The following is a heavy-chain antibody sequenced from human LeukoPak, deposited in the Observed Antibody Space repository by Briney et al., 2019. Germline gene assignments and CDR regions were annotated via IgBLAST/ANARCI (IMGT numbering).Heavy chain of an antibody. D-gene: IGHD1-7*01. CDR1: GFTFSSYS. CDR3: ATGNYNRPFDY. Sequence: GGSLRLSCAASGFTFSSYSMNWVRQAPGKGLEWVSSISSSSSYIYYADSMKGRFTISRDNAKNSLYLQMNSLRAEDTAVYYCATGNYNRPFDYWGQGTLVTVSS. CDR2: ISSSSSYI. J-gene: IGHJ4*02. V-gene: IGHV3-21*01.